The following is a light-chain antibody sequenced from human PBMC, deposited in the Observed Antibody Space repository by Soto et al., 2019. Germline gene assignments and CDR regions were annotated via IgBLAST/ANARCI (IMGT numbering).Light chain of an antibody. J-gene: IGKJ1*01. V-gene: IGKV3-20*01. CDR2: GAS. Sequence: QSPATLSVSPGEGATLSCSVSQGLVDNLAWYQQKPGQAPRLLIYGASNRATGIPDRFSGSGSGTDFTLTISRLEPEDFAVYYCQQYGSSGTFGQGTKVDI. CDR3: QQYGSSGT. CDR1: QGLVDN.